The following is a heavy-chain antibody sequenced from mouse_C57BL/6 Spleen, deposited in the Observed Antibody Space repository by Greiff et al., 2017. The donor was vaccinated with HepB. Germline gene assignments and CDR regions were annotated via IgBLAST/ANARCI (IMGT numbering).Heavy chain of an antibody. V-gene: IGHV5-4*03. D-gene: IGHD1-1*01. CDR1: GFTFSSYA. J-gene: IGHJ3*01. CDR3: ARGITTVVATPFAY. CDR2: ISDGGSYT. Sequence: EVMLVESGGGLVKPGGSLKLSCAASGFTFSSYAMSWVRQTPEKRLEWVATISDGGSYTYYPDNVKGRFTISRDNAKNNLYLQMSHLKSEDTAMYYCARGITTVVATPFAYWGQGTLVTVSA.